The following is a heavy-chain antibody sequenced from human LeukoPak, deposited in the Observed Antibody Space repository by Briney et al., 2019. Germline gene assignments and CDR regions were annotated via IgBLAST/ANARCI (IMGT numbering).Heavy chain of an antibody. CDR2: IYYSGST. D-gene: IGHD2-2*01. CDR3: ARVRAHKDIVVVPAEYWYFEL. Sequence: SETLSLTCTVSGGSISSGGYYWSWIRQHPGKGLEWIGYIYYSGSTYYNPSLKSRVTISVDTSKNQFSLKLSSVTAADTAVYYCARVRAHKDIVVVPAEYWYFELWGRGTLVTVSS. CDR1: GGSISSGGYY. V-gene: IGHV4-31*03. J-gene: IGHJ2*01.